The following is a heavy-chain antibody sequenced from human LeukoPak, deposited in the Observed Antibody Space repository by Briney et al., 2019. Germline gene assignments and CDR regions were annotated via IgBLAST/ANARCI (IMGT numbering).Heavy chain of an antibody. CDR2: ISYDGSNK. V-gene: IGHV3-30*19. CDR3: ARDHLASGSYYTFDY. J-gene: IGHJ4*02. D-gene: IGHD1-26*01. Sequence: GGSLRLSCVASGFTFRNYGMHWIRQAPGKGLEWVAVISYDGSNKYYADSVKGRFTISRDNSKNTLYLQMKSLRAEDTAVYYCARDHLASGSYYTFDYWGQGTLVTVSS. CDR1: GFTFRNYG.